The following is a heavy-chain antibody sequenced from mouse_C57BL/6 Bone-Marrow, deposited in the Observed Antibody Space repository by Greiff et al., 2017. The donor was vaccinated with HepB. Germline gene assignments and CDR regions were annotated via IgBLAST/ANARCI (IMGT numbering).Heavy chain of an antibody. Sequence: DVMLVESGGGLVQPGGSLKLSCAASGFTFSDYYMYWVRQTPEKRLEWVAYISNGGGSTYYPDTVKGRFTISRDNAKNTLYLQMSRLKSEDTAMYYCARPLTGYWYFDVWGTGTTVTVSS. D-gene: IGHD4-1*01. CDR2: ISNGGGST. V-gene: IGHV5-12*01. CDR1: GFTFSDYY. CDR3: ARPLTGYWYFDV. J-gene: IGHJ1*03.